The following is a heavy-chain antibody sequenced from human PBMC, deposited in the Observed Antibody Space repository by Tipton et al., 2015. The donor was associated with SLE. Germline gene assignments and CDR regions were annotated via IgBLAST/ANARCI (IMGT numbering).Heavy chain of an antibody. V-gene: IGHV4-34*01. CDR3: ARQKYYDKVFQH. Sequence: LRLSCAASGFTVSSNYMSWVRQAPGKGLEWIGEINHSGSTNYNPSLKSRVTISVDTSKNQFSLKLSSVTAADTAVYYCARQKYYDKVFQHWGQGTLVTVSS. D-gene: IGHD3-22*01. J-gene: IGHJ1*01. CDR1: GFTVSSNY. CDR2: INHSGST.